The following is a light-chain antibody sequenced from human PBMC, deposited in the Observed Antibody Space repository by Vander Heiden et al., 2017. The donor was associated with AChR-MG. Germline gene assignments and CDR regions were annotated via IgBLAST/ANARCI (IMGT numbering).Light chain of an antibody. Sequence: QSALTQPRSVSGSPGQSVTISCTGTSSDIGTYNYVSWYQKHPGKATKLMIDDVTERPSGVPDRFSGSKSGTTASLTISGLQAEDEADYYCCSYAGSYTMVFGGGTKLT. CDR3: CSYAGSYTMV. J-gene: IGLJ2*01. CDR1: SSDIGTYNY. V-gene: IGLV2-11*01. CDR2: DVT.